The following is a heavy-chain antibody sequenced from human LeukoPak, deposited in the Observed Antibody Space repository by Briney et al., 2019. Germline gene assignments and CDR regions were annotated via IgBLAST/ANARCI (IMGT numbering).Heavy chain of an antibody. CDR1: GGSIRSGSYY. J-gene: IGHJ6*03. V-gene: IGHV4-61*02. D-gene: IGHD3-10*01. CDR3: ARVRRGSKGPKEDYMDV. Sequence: SETLSLTCTVSGGSIRSGSYYWSWIRQPAGKGLEWIGRIYTSGSTNYNPSLKSRVTISVDTSKNQFSLKLSSVTAADTAVYYCARVRRGSKGPKEDYMDVWGKGTTVTVSS. CDR2: IYTSGST.